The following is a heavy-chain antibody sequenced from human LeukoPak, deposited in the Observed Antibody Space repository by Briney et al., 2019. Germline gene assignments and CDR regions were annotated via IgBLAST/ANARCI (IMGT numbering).Heavy chain of an antibody. D-gene: IGHD3-3*01. J-gene: IGHJ4*02. Sequence: SGPTLVNPTQTLTLTCTFSGFSLTTRGVAVGWVRQTPGKVLEWLALIYWDDDKRYSPSLKSRLTITKDTSKDKVVLTMTNMDPVDTATYYCADSGVGPGDYWGQGTLVTVSS. CDR2: IYWDDDK. CDR3: ADSGVGPGDY. CDR1: GFSLTTRGVA. V-gene: IGHV2-5*02.